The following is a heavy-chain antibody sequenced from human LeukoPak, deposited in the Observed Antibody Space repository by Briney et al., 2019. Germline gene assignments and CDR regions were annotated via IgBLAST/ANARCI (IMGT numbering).Heavy chain of an antibody. CDR1: GFTFSNHW. CDR3: ARLSIRADTVDY. V-gene: IGHV3-7*05. D-gene: IGHD3-10*01. CDR2: IKEDGSEK. J-gene: IGHJ4*02. Sequence: GGSLRLSCAVSGFTFSNHWMGWVRQAPGKGLEWVANIKEDGSEKYYVDSVKGRFTISRDNAKNSLYLQMNSLRAEDTAVYYCARLSIRADTVDYWGQGTLVTVSS.